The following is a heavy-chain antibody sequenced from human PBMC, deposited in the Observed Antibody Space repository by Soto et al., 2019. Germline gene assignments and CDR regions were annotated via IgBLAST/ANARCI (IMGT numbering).Heavy chain of an antibody. CDR3: AKEFGSSGYLPFDY. J-gene: IGHJ4*02. CDR2: ISWNSGSI. Sequence: GGSLRLSCAASGFTFDDYAMHWVRQAPGKGLEWVSGISWNSGSIGYADSVKGRFTISRDNAKNSLYLQMNSLRAEDTALYYWAKEFGSSGYLPFDYWGQGTLVTVSS. CDR1: GFTFDDYA. D-gene: IGHD3-22*01. V-gene: IGHV3-9*01.